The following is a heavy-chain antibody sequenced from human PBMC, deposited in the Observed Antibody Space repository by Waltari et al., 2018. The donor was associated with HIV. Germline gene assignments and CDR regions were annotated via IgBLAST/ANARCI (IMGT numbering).Heavy chain of an antibody. V-gene: IGHV3-23*01. CDR2: VSGGVGMT. CDR3: ATSVATRPPLIVYFVLDV. Sequence: VQLLESGGGLVHPGGSLRLSCAVSGFRFGTYAMNWVRQAAGRGREAVSAVSGGVGMTSYEDAVKGQFTNPRDNAKNTVYLQMDSLRAEDTAVYYCATSVATRPPLIVYFVLDVWGQGTTVAVSS. D-gene: IGHD6-6*01. CDR1: GFRFGTYA. J-gene: IGHJ6*02.